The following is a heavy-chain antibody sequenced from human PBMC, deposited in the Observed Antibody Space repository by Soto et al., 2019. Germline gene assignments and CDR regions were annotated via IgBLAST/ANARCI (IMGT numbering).Heavy chain of an antibody. D-gene: IGHD3-22*01. CDR3: ARGYYESSDYFVGSPIFDY. CDR2: IYYSGTT. Sequence: SETLSLTCTVSGGSIRSTTYYWSWIRHSPGKGLEWSGSIYYSGTTYYHPSLKSRVTMSVDTPKNQVSLKLSSVTAADTAVYYCARGYYESSDYFVGSPIFDYWGQGSLVTVSS. CDR1: GGSIRSTTYY. J-gene: IGHJ4*02. V-gene: IGHV4-39*01.